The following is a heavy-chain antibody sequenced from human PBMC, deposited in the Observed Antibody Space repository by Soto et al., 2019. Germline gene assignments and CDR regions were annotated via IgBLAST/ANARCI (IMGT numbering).Heavy chain of an antibody. J-gene: IGHJ5*02. CDR2: ISVYSGKT. V-gene: IGHV1-18*01. CDR1: GFTSTNYG. D-gene: IGHD2-21*01. CDR3: ARATGYLAHIPSVAWFDP. Sequence: QVQLVQSGTEVKKPGASLKVSCKASGFTSTNYGITWVRQAPGQGLEWMGWISVYSGKTNYAQNLQFRLTLTTDTSTSTAYMELTNLRSDDTAVYYCARATGYLAHIPSVAWFDPWGQGTLVTVSS.